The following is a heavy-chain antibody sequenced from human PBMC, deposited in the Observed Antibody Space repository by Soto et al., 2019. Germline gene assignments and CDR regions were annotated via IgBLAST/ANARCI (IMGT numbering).Heavy chain of an antibody. CDR1: GYTFTSYY. CDR3: ARDPGGYDHYYYYYYDMDV. J-gene: IGHJ6*02. D-gene: IGHD5-12*01. Sequence: ASVKVSCKASGYTFTSYYMHWVRQAPGQGLEWMGIINPSGGSTSYAQKFQGRVTMTRDTSTSTVYMELSSLRSEDTAVYYCARDPGGYDHYYYYYYDMDVWGQGTTVTVSS. CDR2: INPSGGST. V-gene: IGHV1-46*01.